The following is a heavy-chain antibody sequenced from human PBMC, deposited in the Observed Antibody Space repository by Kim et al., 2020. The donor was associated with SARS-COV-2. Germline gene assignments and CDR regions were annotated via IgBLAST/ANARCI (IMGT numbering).Heavy chain of an antibody. Sequence: PSLKSRVTISVDTSKNQFSLKLSSVTAADTAVYYCARRAAGSGSSYYFDYWGQGTLVTVSS. D-gene: IGHD3-10*01. V-gene: IGHV4-39*01. J-gene: IGHJ4*02. CDR3: ARRAAGSGSSYYFDY.